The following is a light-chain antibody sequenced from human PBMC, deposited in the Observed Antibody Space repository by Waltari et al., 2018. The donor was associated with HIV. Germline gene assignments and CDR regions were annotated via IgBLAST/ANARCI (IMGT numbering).Light chain of an antibody. CDR2: WAS. V-gene: IGKV4-1*01. CDR1: QSVLYISNNKNY. J-gene: IGKJ2*01. Sequence: DIVLTQSPDSLAVSLGERATINCKSSQSVLYISNNKNYLAWYQQQPRQPPKLLIYWASTRESGVPDRFSGSGSGTDFTLTISSLQAEDVAVYFCQQYYSSPPTFGQGTKLEIK. CDR3: QQYYSSPPT.